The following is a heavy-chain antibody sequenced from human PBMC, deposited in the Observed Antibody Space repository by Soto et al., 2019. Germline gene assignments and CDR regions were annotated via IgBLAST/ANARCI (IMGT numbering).Heavy chain of an antibody. V-gene: IGHV4-30-4*01. D-gene: IGHD6-19*01. CDR3: ASDRLGGWFGP. Sequence: QVQLQESGPGLVKPSQTLSLTCTVSGGSISSGDYYWSWIRQPPGKGLEWIAHIYYSGSTYYNPSLKSRLTISVDTPKGQFSLQLSSVTAADTAMYCCASDRLGGWFGPWGQGTLVTVSS. CDR1: GGSISSGDYY. CDR2: IYYSGST. J-gene: IGHJ5*02.